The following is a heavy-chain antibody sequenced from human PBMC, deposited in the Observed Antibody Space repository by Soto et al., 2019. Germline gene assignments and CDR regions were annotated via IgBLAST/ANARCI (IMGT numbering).Heavy chain of an antibody. CDR1: GYNFPSYW. V-gene: IGHV5-51*01. CDR2: IYPGDSDT. D-gene: IGHD1-1*01. Sequence: GESLKISCKGSGYNFPSYWIGWVRQMPGKGLEWMGIIYPGDSDTRYSPSFQGQVTISADKSISTAYLQWSSLKASDTAMYYCAKGTTGTTDAFDIWGQGTMVTVSS. J-gene: IGHJ3*02. CDR3: AKGTTGTTDAFDI.